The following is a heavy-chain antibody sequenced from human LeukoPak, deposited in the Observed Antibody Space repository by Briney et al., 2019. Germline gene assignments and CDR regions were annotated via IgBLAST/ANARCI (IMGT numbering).Heavy chain of an antibody. CDR1: GYTFTGYY. D-gene: IGHD1-14*01. CDR3: ANREVDLSGRY. Sequence: ASVKVSCKASGYTFTGYYMHWVRQAPGQGLEWMGWINPNSGGTNYAQKFQGRVTMTRDTSISTAYMELSSLRAEDTAVYYCANREVDLSGRYWGQGTLVTVSS. J-gene: IGHJ4*02. CDR2: INPNSGGT. V-gene: IGHV1-2*02.